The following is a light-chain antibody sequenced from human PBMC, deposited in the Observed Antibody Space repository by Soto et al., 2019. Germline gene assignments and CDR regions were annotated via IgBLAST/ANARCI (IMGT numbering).Light chain of an antibody. J-gene: IGKJ1*01. CDR1: QGIRNY. CDR3: QKYNIVPWA. Sequence: IQMTQSPSSLSAFVGDRVTVTCRASQGIRNYLAWYQQKPGKVPKLLIYAASTLQSGVPSRFSGSGSGTHFTLTISSLQPEDVATYYCQKYNIVPWAFGQGTKVEIK. CDR2: AAS. V-gene: IGKV1-27*01.